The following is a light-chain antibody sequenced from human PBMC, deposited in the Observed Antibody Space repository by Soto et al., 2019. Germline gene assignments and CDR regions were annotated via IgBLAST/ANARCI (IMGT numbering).Light chain of an antibody. J-gene: IGKJ4*01. CDR1: KSVSNN. CDR2: GAA. Sequence: ETVMTQSPATLSESQGERATLSCRASKSVSNNLAWYQQKPGQAPRLLIYGAAARATGIPARFSGSGFGTAFPLTISSLQSEDSAVYYCQHYNEWPLTFGGGTKVELK. CDR3: QHYNEWPLT. V-gene: IGKV3-15*01.